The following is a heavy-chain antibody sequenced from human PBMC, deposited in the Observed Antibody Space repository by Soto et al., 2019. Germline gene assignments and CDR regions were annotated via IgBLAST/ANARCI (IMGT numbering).Heavy chain of an antibody. V-gene: IGHV4-39*01. Sequence: TETLSLTCTVSGDSISSGGYYWSWIRQHPGKGLEWIGYIYYSGSTYYNPSLKSRVTISVDTSKNQFSLKLSSVTAADTAVYYCARPWGGYNSRWYGTKERLYYYYYYMDVWGKGTTVTVSS. D-gene: IGHD6-13*01. CDR1: GDSISSGGYY. CDR2: IYYSGST. J-gene: IGHJ6*03. CDR3: ARPWGGYNSRWYGTKERLYYYYYYMDV.